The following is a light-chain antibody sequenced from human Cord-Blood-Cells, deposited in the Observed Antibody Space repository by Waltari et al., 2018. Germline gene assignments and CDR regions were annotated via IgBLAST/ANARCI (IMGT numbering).Light chain of an antibody. CDR2: DVS. Sequence: QSALTQPASVSGSPGQSITISCTGTSSDVGGYNYVSWSQQHPGKAPKLMIYDVSKRPSGVSNRFAGSKSGNTASLTISGLQAEDEADYYCSSYTSSSTGVFGGGTKLTVL. V-gene: IGLV2-14*01. CDR1: SSDVGGYNY. CDR3: SSYTSSSTGV. J-gene: IGLJ3*02.